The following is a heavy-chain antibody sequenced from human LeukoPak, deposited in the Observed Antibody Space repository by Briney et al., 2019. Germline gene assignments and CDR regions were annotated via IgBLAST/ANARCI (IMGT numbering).Heavy chain of an antibody. V-gene: IGHV4-4*07. CDR3: ARGRYYDSSGYYPKKYYYYYGMDV. CDR1: GGSISSYY. J-gene: IGHJ6*02. D-gene: IGHD3-22*01. CDR2: IYTSGST. Sequence: PSETLSLTCTVSGGSISSYYWSWIRQPAGKGLEWIGRIYTSGSTNYNPSLKSRVTMSVDTSKNQFSLKLSSVTAADTAVYYCARGRYYDSSGYYPKKYYYYYGMDVWGQGTTVTVSS.